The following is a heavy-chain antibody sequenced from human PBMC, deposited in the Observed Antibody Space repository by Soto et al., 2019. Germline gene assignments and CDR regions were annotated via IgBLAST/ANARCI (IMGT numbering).Heavy chain of an antibody. Sequence: SLKVSCKASGGTFSSYAISWVRQAPGQGLEWMGGIIPIFGTANYAQKFQGRVTITADESTSTAYMELSSLRSEDTAVYYCARALGYCSGGSCYSVFDYWGQGTLVTVSS. CDR3: ARALGYCSGGSCYSVFDY. V-gene: IGHV1-69*13. J-gene: IGHJ4*02. CDR1: GGTFSSYA. D-gene: IGHD2-15*01. CDR2: IIPIFGTA.